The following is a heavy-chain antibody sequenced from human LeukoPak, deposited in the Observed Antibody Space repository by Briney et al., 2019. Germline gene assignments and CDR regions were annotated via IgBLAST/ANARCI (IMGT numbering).Heavy chain of an antibody. CDR2: TYYRSKWYT. CDR3: ARDSNLAAAGTGFVPVGVDWFDP. D-gene: IGHD6-13*01. J-gene: IGHJ5*02. Sequence: QTLSLTCAISGDSVSSNSAAWNWIRQSPSRGLEWLGRTYYRSKWYTDYAVSVKSRITINPDTSKNQFSLQLNSVTPEDTALYYCARDSNLAAAGTGFVPVGVDWFDPWGQGTLVTVSS. CDR1: GDSVSSNSAA. V-gene: IGHV6-1*01.